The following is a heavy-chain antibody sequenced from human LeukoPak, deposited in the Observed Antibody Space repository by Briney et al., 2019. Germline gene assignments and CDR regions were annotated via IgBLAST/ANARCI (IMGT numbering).Heavy chain of an antibody. CDR1: GYTFTGYY. CDR2: INPNSGGT. V-gene: IGHV1-2*02. D-gene: IGHD3-10*01. CDR3: ARERGSGDNYYYYGMDV. J-gene: IGHJ6*02. Sequence: ASVKVSCKASGYTFTGYYMHWVRQAPGQGLEWMGWINPNSGGTNYAQKFQGRVTMTRDTSISTAYMELSRLRSDDTAVYYCARERGSGDNYYYYGMDVWGQGTTVTVSS.